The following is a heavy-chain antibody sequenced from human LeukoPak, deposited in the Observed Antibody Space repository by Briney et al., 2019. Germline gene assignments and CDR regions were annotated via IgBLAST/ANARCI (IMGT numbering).Heavy chain of an antibody. D-gene: IGHD4-17*01. V-gene: IGHV4-4*07. CDR2: MYTSGST. J-gene: IGHJ4*02. Sequence: SETLSLTCSVSGGSISSYYWSWIRQPAGKQPEWIRRMYTSGSTYYNPSLKSRVTMSADTSKNQFSLKLTSATAADTSVYYCAREGGPGGDYGSIDSWGQGTLVTVSS. CDR3: AREGGPGGDYGSIDS. CDR1: GGSISSYY.